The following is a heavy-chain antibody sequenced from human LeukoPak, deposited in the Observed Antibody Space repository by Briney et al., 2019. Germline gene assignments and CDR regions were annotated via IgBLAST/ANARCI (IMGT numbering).Heavy chain of an antibody. D-gene: IGHD6-13*01. CDR3: ARDGAATSTYFDY. V-gene: IGHV3-74*01. CDR1: GFTFRSYW. CDR2: INSDESST. J-gene: IGHJ4*02. Sequence: GGSLRLSCAASGFTFRSYWMHWVRQAPGKGLVWVSRINSDESSTSYADSVKGRFTISRDNAKNTLYLQMNSLRAEDTAVYYCARDGAATSTYFDYWGQGTLVTVSS.